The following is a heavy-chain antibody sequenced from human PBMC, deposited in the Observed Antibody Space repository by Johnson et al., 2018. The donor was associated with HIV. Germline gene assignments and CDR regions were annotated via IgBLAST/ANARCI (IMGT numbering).Heavy chain of an antibody. V-gene: IGHV3-30*04. CDR1: GFTFSHYT. J-gene: IGHJ3*01. CDR2: ISDDGSIT. D-gene: IGHD6-19*01. Sequence: QVQLVESGGGVVQSGRSLRLSCAASGFTFSHYTLHWVRQAPGKGLKWVAVISDDGSITQYADSVKGRFIISRDNAKNSLYLQMNSLSPEDRAVYYCVRWGSGWSAFDVWGQGTMVTVSS. CDR3: VRWGSGWSAFDV.